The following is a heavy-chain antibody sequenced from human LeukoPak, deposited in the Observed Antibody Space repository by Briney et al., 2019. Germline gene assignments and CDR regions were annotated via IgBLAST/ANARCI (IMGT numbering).Heavy chain of an antibody. J-gene: IGHJ3*02. D-gene: IGHD3-22*01. Sequence: GGSLRLSCAASGFTFSSYAMSWVRQAPGKGLEWVSAISGSGGSTDYVDSVKGRFTISRDNSKNTVYLQMNSLRAEDTAVYYCAKALRAVVVIVAFDIWGQGTMVTVSS. V-gene: IGHV3-23*01. CDR2: ISGSGGST. CDR1: GFTFSSYA. CDR3: AKALRAVVVIVAFDI.